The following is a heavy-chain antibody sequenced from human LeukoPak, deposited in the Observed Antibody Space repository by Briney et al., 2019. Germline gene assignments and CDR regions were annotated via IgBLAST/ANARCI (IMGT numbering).Heavy chain of an antibody. CDR3: TRVTSWRTGFDY. V-gene: IGHV3-9*01. Sequence: GRSLRLSCAASGFTFDDYAMHWVRQAPGKGLEWVSGITWNSDDMDYADSVKGRFTISRDNAKNCLYLQMNSLTVEDTALYYCTRVTSWRTGFDYWGQGTLVTVSS. CDR2: ITWNSDDM. D-gene: IGHD1-1*01. J-gene: IGHJ4*02. CDR1: GFTFDDYA.